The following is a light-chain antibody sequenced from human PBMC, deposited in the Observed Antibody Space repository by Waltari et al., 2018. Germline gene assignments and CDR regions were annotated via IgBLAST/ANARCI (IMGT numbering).Light chain of an antibody. CDR3: QQYYNTTPWT. CDR1: QDIRFS. V-gene: IGKV1-NL1*01. CDR2: TAS. J-gene: IGKJ1*01. Sequence: DIQMTQSPSSLSASVGDSVTITCRASQDIRFSLVWYQQKPGKAPKLLLFTASRLESGVPSRFSGSGSGTEYTLTISSLQPEDFATYYCQQYYNTTPWTFGQGTKVEIK.